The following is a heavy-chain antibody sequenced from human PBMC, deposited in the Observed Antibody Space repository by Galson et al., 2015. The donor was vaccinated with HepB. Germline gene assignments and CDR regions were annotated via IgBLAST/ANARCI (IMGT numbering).Heavy chain of an antibody. CDR1: GITFSRNA. Sequence: SLRLSCAASGITFSRNAMSWVRQAPGKGLEWVSAISGGSTYYADSVKGRFTISRDNSKNTLYLQMNGLRAEDTALYYCAKRLADGSDSYVSVYYYGMDVWGQGTTVTVSS. V-gene: IGHV3-23*01. CDR3: AKRLADGSDSYVSVYYYGMDV. J-gene: IGHJ6*02. CDR2: ISGGST. D-gene: IGHD3-10*01.